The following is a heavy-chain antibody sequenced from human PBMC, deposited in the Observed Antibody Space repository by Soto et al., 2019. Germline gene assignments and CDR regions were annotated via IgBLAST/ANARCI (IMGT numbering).Heavy chain of an antibody. J-gene: IGHJ6*03. V-gene: IGHV4-34*01. CDR1: GGSFSGYY. CDR3: ARAGYSYGYYYYYYIDV. Sequence: QVQLQQWGAGLLKPSETLSLTCAVYGGSFSGYYWSWIRQPPGKGLEWIGEINHSGSTNYNPSLKSRVTISVDTSKNQFSRKLSCVTAADTALYYCARAGYSYGYYYYYYIDVWGKGTTVTVSS. CDR2: INHSGST. D-gene: IGHD5-18*01.